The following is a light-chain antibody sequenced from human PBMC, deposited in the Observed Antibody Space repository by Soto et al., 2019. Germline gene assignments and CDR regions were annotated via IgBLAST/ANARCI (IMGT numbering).Light chain of an antibody. CDR2: AAS. V-gene: IGKV1-39*01. CDR1: QSISSY. J-gene: IGKJ4*01. Sequence: DIQMTQSPSSLSASVGDRVTITCRASQSISSYLNWYQQKPGKAPKLLIYAASSLQSGVPSRFSGSGSGTDFTLTISSLQPEDFATYYCQQANSFLPLTFGGGTKVEIK. CDR3: QQANSFLPLT.